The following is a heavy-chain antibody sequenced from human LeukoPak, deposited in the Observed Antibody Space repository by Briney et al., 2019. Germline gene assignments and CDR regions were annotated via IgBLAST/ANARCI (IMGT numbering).Heavy chain of an antibody. V-gene: IGHV3-23*01. CDR1: GFTFSSYA. Sequence: TGGSLRLSCAASGFTFSSYAMSWVRQAPGKGLEWVSAISGSGGNTYYADSVKGQFTISRDNSKNTLYLQMNSLRAEDTAVYYCAKTPYSSSFFDYWGQGTLVTVSS. CDR2: ISGSGGNT. CDR3: AKTPYSSSFFDY. D-gene: IGHD6-6*01. J-gene: IGHJ4*02.